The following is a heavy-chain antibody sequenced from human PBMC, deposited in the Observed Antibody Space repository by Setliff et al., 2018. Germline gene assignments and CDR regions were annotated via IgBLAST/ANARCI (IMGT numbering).Heavy chain of an antibody. CDR3: VKDVVGYSSTWPKRDYFDY. CDR1: GFTFNTYA. Sequence: GESLKISCAASGFTFNTYAMSWVRQPPGKGLEWVSSISDTALGIYYADSVRGRFTISRDNSKKTLYPQMNSLRAEDTAVYYCVKDVVGYSSTWPKRDYFDYWGQGTLVTVSS. V-gene: IGHV3-23*01. CDR2: ISDTALGI. D-gene: IGHD6-13*01. J-gene: IGHJ4*02.